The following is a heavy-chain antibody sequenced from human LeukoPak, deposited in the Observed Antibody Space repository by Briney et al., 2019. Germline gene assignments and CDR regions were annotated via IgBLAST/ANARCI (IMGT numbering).Heavy chain of an antibody. CDR1: GVSISSYY. J-gene: IGHJ4*02. Sequence: SETLSLTCTVSGVSISSYYWSWFRQPPGRGLEWVGYVYYSGSTNYNPSLKSRVTISVDTSKNQFSLRLSSVTAADTAMYYCARLEHCGGDCYSINFWGQGTLVTVSS. V-gene: IGHV4-59*08. D-gene: IGHD2-21*02. CDR3: ARLEHCGGDCYSINF. CDR2: VYYSGST.